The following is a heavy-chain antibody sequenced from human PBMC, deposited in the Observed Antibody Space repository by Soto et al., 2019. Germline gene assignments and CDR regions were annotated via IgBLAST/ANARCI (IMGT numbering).Heavy chain of an antibody. J-gene: IGHJ3*02. Sequence: SETLSLTCTVSGGSISSYYWSWIRQPAGEGLEWIGRIYTSGSTNYNPSLKSRVTMSVDTSKNQFSLKLSSVTAADTAVYYCARVGKLELQGGAFDIWGQGTMVTVSS. V-gene: IGHV4-4*07. CDR3: ARVGKLELQGGAFDI. D-gene: IGHD1-7*01. CDR2: IYTSGST. CDR1: GGSISSYY.